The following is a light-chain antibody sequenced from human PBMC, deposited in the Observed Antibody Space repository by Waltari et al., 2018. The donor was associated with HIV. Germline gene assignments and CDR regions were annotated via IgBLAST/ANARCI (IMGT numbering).Light chain of an antibody. J-gene: IGKJ1*01. V-gene: IGKV2-30*01. CDR1: QSIVFSDGNTY. CDR3: MQGTHWPPT. Sequence: DVVLTQSPLSLPVTRGQPDSISCRSTQSIVFSDGNTYLSWFQQRPGQSPRRLIYRVSTRDSGVPDRFRGSGSGTDFTLIITRVEAEDVGVYYCMQGTHWPPTFGQGTKVEVK. CDR2: RVS.